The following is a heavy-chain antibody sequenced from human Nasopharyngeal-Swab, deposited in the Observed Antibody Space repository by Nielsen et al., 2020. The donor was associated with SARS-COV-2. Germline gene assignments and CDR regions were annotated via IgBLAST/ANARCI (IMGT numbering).Heavy chain of an antibody. CDR2: ISGSGGST. J-gene: IGHJ4*02. CDR3: ARGKVRVIWDY. V-gene: IGHV3-23*01. CDR1: GFTFSSYA. D-gene: IGHD3-10*01. Sequence: GGSLRLSCAASGFTFSSYAMSWVRQAPGKGLEWVSAISGSGGSTYYADSVKGRFTISRDNSRNTLYLQMNSLRAEGTAVYYCARGKVRVIWDYWGQGTLVTVSS.